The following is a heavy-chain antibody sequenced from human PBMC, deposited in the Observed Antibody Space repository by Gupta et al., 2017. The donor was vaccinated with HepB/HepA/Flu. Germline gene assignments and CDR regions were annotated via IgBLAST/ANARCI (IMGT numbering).Heavy chain of an antibody. CDR2: IYPGDSDT. CDR3: ARLLSGYSSASIAF. CDR1: GYNFSNHW. D-gene: IGHD6-19*01. J-gene: IGHJ4*02. Sequence: EVQLVQSGAEVKKPGESLKISCEGSGYNFSNHWIAWVRQMAGKGLEWMGLIYPGDSDTRYSPSFQGQVTISADKSISTAYLQWSTLKASDTAMDYCARLLSGYSSASIAFWGQGTRVTVSS. V-gene: IGHV5-51*01.